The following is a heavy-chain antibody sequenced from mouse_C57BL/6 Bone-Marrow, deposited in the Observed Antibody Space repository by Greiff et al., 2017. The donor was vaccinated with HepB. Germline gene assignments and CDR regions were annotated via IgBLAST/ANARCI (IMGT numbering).Heavy chain of an antibody. CDR2: IYPYNGVS. D-gene: IGHD1-1*02. J-gene: IGHJ1*03. V-gene: IGHV1-31*01. CDR3: ARRLLGV. CDR1: GYSFTGFY. Sequence: VQLQQSGPEPVKPGALVKISCKASGYSFTGFYIHWVKQSHGNILDWIGYIYPYNGVSSHNQKFKGKATLTVDKSSSTAYMELRSLTSEDSAVFYCARRLLGVWGTGTAVTVSS.